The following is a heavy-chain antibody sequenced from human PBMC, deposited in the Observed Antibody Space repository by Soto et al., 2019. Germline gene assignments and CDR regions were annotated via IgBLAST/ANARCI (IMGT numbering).Heavy chain of an antibody. CDR2: INGGGGSP. Sequence: GGYLRLSCAPTGFPSSTDNKSWVRRTTGKGLEWVSTINGGGGSPSYADSVQGRFTISRDNPKNTLYLQLNSLTVDDTATYYCAKARCSTSNCYVPDYWGQGAPVTVSS. CDR3: AKARCSTSNCYVPDY. D-gene: IGHD2-2*01. V-gene: IGHV3-23*01. CDR1: GFPSSTDN. J-gene: IGHJ4*02.